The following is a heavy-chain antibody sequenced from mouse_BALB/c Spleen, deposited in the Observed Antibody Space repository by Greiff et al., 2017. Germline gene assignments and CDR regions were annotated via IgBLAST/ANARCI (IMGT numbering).Heavy chain of an antibody. D-gene: IGHD1-1*01. J-gene: IGHJ3*01. Sequence: VQLQQSGAELMKPGASVKISCKATGYTFSSYWIEWVKQRPGHGLEWIGEILPGSGSTNYNEKFKGKATFTADTSSNTAYMQLSSLTSEDSAVYYCARSGPIYYYGSSPAWFAYWGQGTLVTVSA. CDR1: GYTFSSYW. CDR2: ILPGSGST. V-gene: IGHV1-9*01. CDR3: ARSGPIYYYGSSPAWFAY.